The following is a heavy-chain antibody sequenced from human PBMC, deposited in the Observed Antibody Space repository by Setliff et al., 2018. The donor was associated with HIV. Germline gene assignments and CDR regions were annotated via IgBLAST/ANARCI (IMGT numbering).Heavy chain of an antibody. Sequence: SVKVSCKASGGTFSSYAISWVRQAPGQGLEWMGGIIPIFGTANYAQKFQGRVTVTTDESTSTAYMELSSLRSEDTAVYYCARGESDVLGDTAMGPFGYWGQGTLVTVSS. CDR2: IIPIFGTA. V-gene: IGHV1-69*05. CDR1: GGTFSSYA. J-gene: IGHJ4*02. CDR3: ARGESDVLGDTAMGPFGY. D-gene: IGHD5-18*01.